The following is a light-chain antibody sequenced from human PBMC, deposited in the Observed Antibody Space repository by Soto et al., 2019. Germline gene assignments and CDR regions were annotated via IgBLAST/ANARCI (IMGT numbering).Light chain of an antibody. V-gene: IGKV3-15*01. J-gene: IGKJ1*01. CDR2: DAS. CDR1: QSVSNN. Sequence: ILMTQSPATLSVSPGERATLSCRASQSVSNNLAWYQQKPGQAPRLLIYDASTRATGIPARLSGSGSGTEFTLTIRCLQSEDFAVYYCQQYTNWPPWTFGQGTKVEIK. CDR3: QQYTNWPPWT.